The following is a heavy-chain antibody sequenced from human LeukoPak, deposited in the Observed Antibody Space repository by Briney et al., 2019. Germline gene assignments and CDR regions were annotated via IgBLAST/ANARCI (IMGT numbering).Heavy chain of an antibody. Sequence: PSETLSLTCTVSGGSISSYYWSWIRQPLGKGLEWIGYIYYSGSTNYNPSLKSRVTISVDTSKNQFSLKLSSVTAADTAVYYCARGLFVEYYFDYWGQGTLVTVSS. D-gene: IGHD2-15*01. J-gene: IGHJ4*02. V-gene: IGHV4-59*01. CDR2: IYYSGST. CDR1: GGSISSYY. CDR3: ARGLFVEYYFDY.